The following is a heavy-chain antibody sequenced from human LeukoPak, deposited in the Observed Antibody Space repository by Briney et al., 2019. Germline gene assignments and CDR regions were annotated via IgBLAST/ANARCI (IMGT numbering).Heavy chain of an antibody. CDR1: GFTFSSYA. Sequence: GGSLRLSXAASGFTFSSYAMSWVRQAPGKGLEWVSAISGSGGSTYYADSVKGRFTISRDNSKNTLYLQMNSLRAEDTAVYYCAKSRMIVVTSRAEYFQHWGQGTLVTVSS. CDR3: AKSRMIVVTSRAEYFQH. D-gene: IGHD3-22*01. V-gene: IGHV3-23*01. J-gene: IGHJ1*01. CDR2: ISGSGGST.